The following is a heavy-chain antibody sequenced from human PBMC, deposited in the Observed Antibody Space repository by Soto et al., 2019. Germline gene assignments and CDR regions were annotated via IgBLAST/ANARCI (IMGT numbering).Heavy chain of an antibody. V-gene: IGHV3-23*01. J-gene: IGHJ4*02. CDR3: AKGRGDGYSYGPPVYFDY. D-gene: IGHD5-18*01. CDR1: GFTFSSYA. CDR2: ISASGGST. Sequence: GGSLRLSCAASGFTFSSYAMSWVRQDPGKGLEWVSTISASGGSTYFADSVKGRFTISRDNSKNTLPLQMNSLRAEDTAVYYCAKGRGDGYSYGPPVYFDYWGQGTLVTVS.